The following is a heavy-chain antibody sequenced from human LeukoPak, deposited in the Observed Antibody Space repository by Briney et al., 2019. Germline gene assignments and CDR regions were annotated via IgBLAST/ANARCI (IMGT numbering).Heavy chain of an antibody. Sequence: SETLSLTCAVSGGSISSGGYSWSWIRQPPGKGLEWIGYIYHSGSTYYNPSLKSRVTISVDRSKNQFSPKLSSVTAADTAVYYCARNHGGNSAFDYWGQGTLVTVSS. V-gene: IGHV4-30-2*01. CDR3: ARNHGGNSAFDY. D-gene: IGHD4-23*01. CDR1: GGSISSGGYS. J-gene: IGHJ4*02. CDR2: IYHSGST.